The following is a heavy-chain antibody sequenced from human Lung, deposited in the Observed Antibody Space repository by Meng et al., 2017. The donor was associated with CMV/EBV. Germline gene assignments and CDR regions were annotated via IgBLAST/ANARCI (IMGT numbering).Heavy chain of an antibody. CDR2: MNIDSGNT. CDR3: ARVFLSSYLAPFDS. CDR1: GYTFNSDG. J-gene: IGHJ4*02. V-gene: IGHV1-8*01. Sequence: KASGYTFNSDGIHWVRQATGQGLEWMGWMNIDSGNTGHAQKFQGRVAMTSNSSINTAYMELSSLKFDDTAVYYCARVFLSSYLAPFDSWGQGTLVTVSS. D-gene: IGHD6-13*01.